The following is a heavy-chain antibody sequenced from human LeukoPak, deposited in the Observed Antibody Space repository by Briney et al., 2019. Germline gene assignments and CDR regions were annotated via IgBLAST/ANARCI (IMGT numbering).Heavy chain of an antibody. CDR1: GFTLSSYS. V-gene: IGHV3-48*01. CDR3: ARDLDYGSGSF. Sequence: GGSLRLSCAASGFTLSSYSMNWVRQAPGKGLEWVSYISSSSRTIYYADSVKGRFTIFRDNAKNSLFLQMNSLRAEDTAVYYCARDLDYGSGSFGGQGTVVTVSS. J-gene: IGHJ4*02. D-gene: IGHD3-10*01. CDR2: ISSSSRTI.